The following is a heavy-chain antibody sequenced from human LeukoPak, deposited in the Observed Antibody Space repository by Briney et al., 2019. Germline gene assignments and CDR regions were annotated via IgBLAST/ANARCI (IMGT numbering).Heavy chain of an antibody. CDR1: GGSISSGDYY. Sequence: SETLSLTCTVSGGSISSGDYYWSWIRQPPGKGLEWIGYIYYSGSTYYNPSLKSRVTISVDTSKNQFSLMLSSVTAADTAVYYCARVGYYDSSGYYTSPFDYWGQGTLVTVSS. CDR3: ARVGYYDSSGYYTSPFDY. CDR2: IYYSGST. V-gene: IGHV4-30-4*01. J-gene: IGHJ4*02. D-gene: IGHD3-22*01.